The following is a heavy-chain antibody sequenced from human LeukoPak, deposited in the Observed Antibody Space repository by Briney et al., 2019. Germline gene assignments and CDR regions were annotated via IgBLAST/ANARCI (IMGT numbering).Heavy chain of an antibody. V-gene: IGHV4-34*01. CDR1: GFTFSSYA. J-gene: IGHJ5*02. Sequence: GSLRLSCAASGFTFSSYAMSWVRQAPGKGLEWIGEINHSGSTNYNPSLKSRVTISVDTSKNQFTLKLSSVTAADTAVYYCARAHNYYYDSSGPWGQGTLVTVSS. D-gene: IGHD3-22*01. CDR2: INHSGST. CDR3: ARAHNYYYDSSGP.